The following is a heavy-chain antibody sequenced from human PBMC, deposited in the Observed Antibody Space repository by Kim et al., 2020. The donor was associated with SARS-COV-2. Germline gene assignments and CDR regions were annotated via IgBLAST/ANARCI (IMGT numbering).Heavy chain of an antibody. D-gene: IGHD2-2*01. CDR2: ISYDGSNK. Sequence: GGSLRLSCAASGFSFSSHAMHWVRQAPGKGLEWVAVISYDGSNKYYADSVKGRFTISRDNSKNTLYLQMNSLRAEDTAVYYCARSDFIVVVPAANYYYYG. J-gene: IGHJ6*01. CDR3: ARSDFIVVVPAANYYYYG. CDR1: GFSFSSHA. V-gene: IGHV3-33*05.